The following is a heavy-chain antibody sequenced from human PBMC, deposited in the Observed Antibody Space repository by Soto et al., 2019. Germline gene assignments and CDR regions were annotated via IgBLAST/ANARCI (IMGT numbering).Heavy chain of an antibody. Sequence: GVSLMISCQGSGYSFTSCWISWVRQMPGQGLEWMGRIDPSDSYTNYSPSFQGHVNIPADKSISTAYLQWSSLKASDTAMYYCARETTSVTTPYGMDVWGQGTTVTVSS. V-gene: IGHV5-10-1*01. CDR1: GYSFTSCW. CDR3: ARETTSVTTPYGMDV. J-gene: IGHJ6*02. CDR2: IDPSDSYT. D-gene: IGHD4-4*01.